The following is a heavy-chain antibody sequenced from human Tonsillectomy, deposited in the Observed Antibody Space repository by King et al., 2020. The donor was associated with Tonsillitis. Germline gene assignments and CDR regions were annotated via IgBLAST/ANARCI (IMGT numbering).Heavy chain of an antibody. CDR3: ARGSPGWLRFPPDY. Sequence: QVQLVESGAEVKKPGASVKVSCKASGYTFTNYEINWVRQATGQGLEWMGWMNPNSGYTGYAQKFQGRVTMTRNTSISTAYMELNSLRSDDTAVYYCARGSPGWLRFPPDYWGQGTLVTVSS. D-gene: IGHD5-12*01. V-gene: IGHV1-8*01. CDR1: GYTFTNYE. J-gene: IGHJ4*02. CDR2: MNPNSGYT.